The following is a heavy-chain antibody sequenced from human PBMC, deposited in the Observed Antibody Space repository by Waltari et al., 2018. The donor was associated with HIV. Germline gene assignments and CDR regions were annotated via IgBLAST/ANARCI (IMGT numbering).Heavy chain of an antibody. CDR1: GGSINTDSYY. CDR3: ARRYSTTSHPGGAGYFDH. CDR2: IYYRGIT. D-gene: IGHD6-13*01. J-gene: IGHJ4*02. V-gene: IGHV4-39*02. Sequence: LQLQESGPGLVKPSETLSLTCAVSGGSINTDSYYWVWIRQPPGKGLEWIGSIYYRGITFNNPSSRVRVTISVDTSKNRFSLKRSSVTAADTAVYYWARRYSTTSHPGGAGYFDHWGQGTLVTVSS.